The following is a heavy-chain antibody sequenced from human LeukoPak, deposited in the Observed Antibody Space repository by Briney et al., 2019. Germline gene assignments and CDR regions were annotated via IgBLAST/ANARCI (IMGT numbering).Heavy chain of an antibody. V-gene: IGHV4-61*08. CDR2: IYYSGST. D-gene: IGHD6-13*01. CDR3: ARRYSSSWYQVYYFDY. Sequence: SETLSLTCTVSGGSISSGGYYWSWIRQPPGKGLEWIGYIYYSGSTNYNPSLKSRVTISVDTSKNQFSLKLSSVTAADTAVYYCARRYSSSWYQVYYFDYWGQGTLVTVSS. J-gene: IGHJ4*02. CDR1: GGSISSGGYY.